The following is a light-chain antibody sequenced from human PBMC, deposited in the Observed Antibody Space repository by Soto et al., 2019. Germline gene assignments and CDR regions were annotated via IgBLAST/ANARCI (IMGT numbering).Light chain of an antibody. J-gene: IGKJ2*01. V-gene: IGKV1-39*01. CDR2: AAS. CDR1: QTIDTY. CDR3: QHGYTYPYT. Sequence: DIQMTQSPSSLSASVGDRVTITCRASQTIDTYLNWYQHKPGEVPKLLVYAASSLHSGVPSRFAGRGFGTDFTLTITDLHSDDVATYYCQHGYTYPYTFGQGTKLEI.